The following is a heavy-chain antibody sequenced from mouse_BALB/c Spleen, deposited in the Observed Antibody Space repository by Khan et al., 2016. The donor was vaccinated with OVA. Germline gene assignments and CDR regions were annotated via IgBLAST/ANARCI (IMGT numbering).Heavy chain of an antibody. CDR3: ASHLTGSFAY. V-gene: IGHV5-6*01. D-gene: IGHD4-1*01. CDR2: ISSGADYT. CDR1: GFTFSSYS. Sequence: EVQRVESGGDLVKPGGSLKLSCAASGFTFSSYSMSWVRQTPDKRLEWVATISSGADYTYYPDSVKGRFTISRDTAKNTLYLQMSSLKAEDTAMYYCASHLTGSFAYWGQGTLVTVSA. J-gene: IGHJ3*01.